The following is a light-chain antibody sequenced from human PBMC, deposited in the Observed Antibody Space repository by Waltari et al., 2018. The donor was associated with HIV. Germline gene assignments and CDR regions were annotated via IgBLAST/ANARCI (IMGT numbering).Light chain of an antibody. CDR1: QSVSSN. Sequence: EIVMTQSPATLSVSPGERATLSCRASQSVSSNLAWYQQKPGQAPRLLIYDASTRATGIPARFSGSGSGTEFTLTFSSLQSEDFAVYYCQQYNNWPPFTFGQGTKLRSN. V-gene: IGKV3-15*01. CDR3: QQYNNWPPFT. J-gene: IGKJ2*01. CDR2: DAS.